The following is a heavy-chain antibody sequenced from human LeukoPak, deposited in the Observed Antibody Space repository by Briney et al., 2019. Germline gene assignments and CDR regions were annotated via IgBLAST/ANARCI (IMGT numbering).Heavy chain of an antibody. V-gene: IGHV4-38-2*02. CDR3: ARANRYDLFFDY. J-gene: IGHJ4*02. D-gene: IGHD5-12*01. Sequence: PSETLSLTCTVSGYSISSGYYWGWIRQPPGKGLEWIGSIYHSGSTYCNPSLKSRVTISVDTSKNQFSLKLSSVTAADTAVYFCARANRYDLFFDYWGQGTLVTVSS. CDR1: GYSISSGYY. CDR2: IYHSGST.